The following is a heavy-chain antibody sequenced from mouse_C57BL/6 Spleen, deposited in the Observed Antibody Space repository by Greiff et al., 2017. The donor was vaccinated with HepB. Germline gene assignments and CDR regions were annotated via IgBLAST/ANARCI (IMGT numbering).Heavy chain of an antibody. J-gene: IGHJ3*01. CDR3: AREGGYYDYDEGFAY. V-gene: IGHV1-80*01. CDR2: IYPGDGDT. CDR1: GYAFSSYW. Sequence: QVQLQQSGAELVKPGASVKISCKASGYAFSSYWMNWVKQRPGKGLEWIGQIYPGDGDTNYNGKFKGKATLTADKSSSTAYMQLSSLTSEDSAVYFCAREGGYYDYDEGFAYWGQGTLVTVSA. D-gene: IGHD2-4*01.